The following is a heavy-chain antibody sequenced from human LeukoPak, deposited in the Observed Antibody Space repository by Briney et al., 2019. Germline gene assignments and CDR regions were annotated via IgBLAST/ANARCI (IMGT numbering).Heavy chain of an antibody. V-gene: IGHV1-18*01. CDR2: ISAYNGNT. J-gene: IGHJ4*02. CDR1: GNTFTSYG. D-gene: IGHD3-9*01. CDR3: ARDRGVLRYFD. Sequence: GESLKISCKGSGNTFTSYGISWVRQAPGQGLEWMGWISAYNGNTNYAQKLQGRVTMTTDTSTSTAYMELRSLRSDDTAVYYCARDRGVLRYFDWGPGTLVTVSS.